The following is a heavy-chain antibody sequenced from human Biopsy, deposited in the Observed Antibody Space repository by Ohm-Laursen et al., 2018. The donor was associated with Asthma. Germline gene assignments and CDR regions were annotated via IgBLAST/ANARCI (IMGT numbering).Heavy chain of an antibody. J-gene: IGHJ6*02. CDR3: ARGPELDV. V-gene: IGHV4-34*01. Sequence: SDTLFLTCAVYPGPFSGFFWTWIRQSPGKGLEWIGETNERGVTNNNPSLKSRVIISIDTYWNRVSLKLTSVTAADTAVYYCARGPELDVWGQGTTVTVSS. CDR2: TNERGVT. CDR1: PGPFSGFF.